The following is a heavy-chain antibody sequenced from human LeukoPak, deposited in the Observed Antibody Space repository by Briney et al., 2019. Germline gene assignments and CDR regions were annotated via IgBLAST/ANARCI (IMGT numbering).Heavy chain of an antibody. Sequence: GGSLRLSCAASGFTFSSYWMSWVRQAPGKGLEWVSGINWNGGSTGYADSVKGRFTISRDNAKNSLYLQMNSLRAEDTALYYCARDISYYYDSSGYRYFDYWGQGTLVTASS. CDR1: GFTFSSYW. J-gene: IGHJ4*02. CDR2: INWNGGST. D-gene: IGHD3-22*01. CDR3: ARDISYYYDSSGYRYFDY. V-gene: IGHV3-20*04.